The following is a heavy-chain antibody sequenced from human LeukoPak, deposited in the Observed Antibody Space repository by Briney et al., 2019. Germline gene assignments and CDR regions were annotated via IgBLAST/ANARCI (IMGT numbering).Heavy chain of an antibody. CDR1: GGSISSGDYY. V-gene: IGHV4-30-4*01. CDR2: ISYSGST. J-gene: IGHJ6*03. CDR3: ARAVNYDFWSAYYYYMDV. D-gene: IGHD3-3*01. Sequence: SQTLSLTCTVSGGSISSGDYYWSWIRRPPGKGLEWIGYISYSGSTSYNPSLKSPFTISMDTSKNQISLRLSSVTAADTAVYYCARAVNYDFWSAYYYYMDVWGKGTTVTVSS.